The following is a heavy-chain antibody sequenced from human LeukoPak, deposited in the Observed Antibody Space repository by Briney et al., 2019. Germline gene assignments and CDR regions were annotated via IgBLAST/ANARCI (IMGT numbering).Heavy chain of an antibody. Sequence: GGSLRLSCAASGFTFSDYYMSWIRQAPGKGLEWVSYISSSGSTIYYADSVKGRFTISRDNAKNSLYLQVNSLRAEDTAVYYCARQADIVVVPAGTFDPWGQGTLVTVSS. V-gene: IGHV3-11*01. D-gene: IGHD2-2*01. CDR2: ISSSGSTI. J-gene: IGHJ5*02. CDR1: GFTFSDYY. CDR3: ARQADIVVVPAGTFDP.